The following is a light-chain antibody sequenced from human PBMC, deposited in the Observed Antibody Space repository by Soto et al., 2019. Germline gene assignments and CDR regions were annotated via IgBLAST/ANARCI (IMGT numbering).Light chain of an antibody. CDR3: CSYAGRAIYV. CDR2: EVF. J-gene: IGLJ2*01. CDR1: SSDVGSYNL. Sequence: QSVLTQPASVSGSPGQSITISCTGPSSDVGSYNLVSWYQQYPGKAPKLIIFEVFKRPSGVSHRFSGSKSGNTASLTISGLQAEDVANYYCCSYAGRAIYVFGGGTKLTVL. V-gene: IGLV2-23*02.